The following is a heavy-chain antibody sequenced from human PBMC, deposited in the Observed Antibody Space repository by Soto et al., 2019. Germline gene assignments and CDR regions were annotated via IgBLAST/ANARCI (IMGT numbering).Heavy chain of an antibody. J-gene: IGHJ3*02. Sequence: DVQLVETGGGLIQPGGSLRLSCAASGFSVSGDYMNWVRQGPGKGLEWVSVIYRGGTTYYADSVRGRFTISRDDSENTLFLQMNSLRAEDTAVYYCARATEWKALDIWGQGTRVTVSS. CDR1: GFSVSGDY. D-gene: IGHD3-3*01. CDR2: IYRGGTT. V-gene: IGHV3-53*02. CDR3: ARATEWKALDI.